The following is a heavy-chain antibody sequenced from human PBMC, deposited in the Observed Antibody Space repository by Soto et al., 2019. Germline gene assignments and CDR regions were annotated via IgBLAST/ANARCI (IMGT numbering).Heavy chain of an antibody. V-gene: IGHV3-7*01. CDR1: GFTFSRFW. J-gene: IGHJ4*02. D-gene: IGHD4-4*01. CDR3: AKKDGGNPDFDS. Sequence: ESGGGLVQPGGSLRLSCAASGFTFSRFWMSWVRQAPGKGLEWMANINHDGSEKYYVDSVKGRFTISRDNLKNSLFLQMNSLGAEDTAIYYCAKKDGGNPDFDSWGQGTLVTVSS. CDR2: INHDGSEK.